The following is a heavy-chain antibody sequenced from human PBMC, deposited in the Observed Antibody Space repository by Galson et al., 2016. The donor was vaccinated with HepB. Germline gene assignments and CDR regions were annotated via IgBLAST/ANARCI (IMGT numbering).Heavy chain of an antibody. CDR1: GFTFSSFA. D-gene: IGHD6-13*01. V-gene: IGHV3-23*01. CDR2: ISYSGVST. J-gene: IGHJ5*02. CDR3: AKTQVYSSSRNWFDP. Sequence: SLRLSCAASGFTFSSFAMSWVRQAPAKGLEWVSTISYSGVSTYYADSLKGRFIISRDNSKNTLYLEMNTLRAEDTAIYYCAKTQVYSSSRNWFDPWG.